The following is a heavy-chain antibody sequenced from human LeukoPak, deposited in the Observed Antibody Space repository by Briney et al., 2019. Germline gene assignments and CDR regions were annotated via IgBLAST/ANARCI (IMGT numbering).Heavy chain of an antibody. Sequence: PSETLSLTCTVSGASISSSSHCWGWIRQPPGKGLEWIGSIHNSGNTYYSPSLKSRVTISVDTSKKHFSLKLRSVTAADTAVYYCVRGWSRGAFDIWGQGTMVTVSS. CDR1: GASISSSSHC. CDR2: IHNSGNT. J-gene: IGHJ3*02. CDR3: VRGWSRGAFDI. V-gene: IGHV4-39*02. D-gene: IGHD2-15*01.